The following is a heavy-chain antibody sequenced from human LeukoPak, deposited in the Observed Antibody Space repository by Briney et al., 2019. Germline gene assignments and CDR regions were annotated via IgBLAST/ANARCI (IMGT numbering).Heavy chain of an antibody. V-gene: IGHV1-8*03. CDR3: ARTLAVAGTDLNDY. Sequence: GASVKVSCKASGYTFTSYGISWVRQATGQGLEWMGWMNPNSGNTGYAQKFQGRVTITRNTSISTAYMELSSLRSEDTAVYYCARTLAVAGTDLNDYWGQGTLVTVSS. CDR2: MNPNSGNT. J-gene: IGHJ4*02. D-gene: IGHD6-19*01. CDR1: GYTFTSYG.